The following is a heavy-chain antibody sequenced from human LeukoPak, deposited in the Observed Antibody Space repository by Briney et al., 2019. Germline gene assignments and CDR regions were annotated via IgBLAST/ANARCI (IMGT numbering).Heavy chain of an antibody. CDR1: GFTFSIYA. D-gene: IGHD3/OR15-3a*01. CDR2: ISGSGGST. CDR3: AKSWTGAYFSFDY. J-gene: IGHJ4*02. Sequence: GGSLRLSCAASGFTFSIYAMTWVRQAPGRGLEWVSTISGSGGSTNCADSVKGRFTISRDNSKNTLFLQMNSLRAEDTAVYYCAKSWTGAYFSFDYWGQGTLLTVSS. V-gene: IGHV3-23*01.